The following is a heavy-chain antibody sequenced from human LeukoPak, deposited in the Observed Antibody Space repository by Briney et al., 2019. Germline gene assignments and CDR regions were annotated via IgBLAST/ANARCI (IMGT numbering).Heavy chain of an antibody. CDR3: TRPSYDSSVSGVVY. CDR2: IRSKANSYAT. D-gene: IGHD3-22*01. J-gene: IGHJ4*02. Sequence: GGSLRLSCTTSGFTFSGSAIHWVRQASGKGLEWVGRIRSKANSYATTDVASVRGRFSISRDDSKNTAYLQMNSLKTEDTAVYYCTRPSYDSSVSGVVYWGQGTLVTVSS. V-gene: IGHV3-73*01. CDR1: GFTFSGSA.